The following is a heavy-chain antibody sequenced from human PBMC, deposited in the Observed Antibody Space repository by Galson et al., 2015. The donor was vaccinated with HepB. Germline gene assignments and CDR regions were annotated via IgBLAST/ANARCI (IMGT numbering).Heavy chain of an antibody. CDR1: GNTYTSYS. CDR3: VRTWGY. CDR2: INPSGGTT. Sequence: SVTVSCKAAGNTYTSYSIQWGRQAPGQGHERMGVINPSGGTTTYAQKLQGRITGTTDTYTSTVYMELSSLRSEDTAVYFCVRTWGYWGQGTLVTVSS. D-gene: IGHD7-27*01. V-gene: IGHV1-46*04. J-gene: IGHJ4*02.